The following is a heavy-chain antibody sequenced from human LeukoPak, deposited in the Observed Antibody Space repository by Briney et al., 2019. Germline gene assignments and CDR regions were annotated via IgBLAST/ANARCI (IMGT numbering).Heavy chain of an antibody. Sequence: SETLSLTCTVSGDSISRYYWHWIRQPPGKGLEWIGFIFQSGTTNYNPSLKGRVTISADTSQNQFSLKVNSVTAADTAVYYCARDLYPITFFDAWGQGSLVTVSS. D-gene: IGHD1-14*01. V-gene: IGHV4-59*01. CDR2: IFQSGTT. CDR3: ARDLYPITFFDA. CDR1: GDSISRYY. J-gene: IGHJ5*02.